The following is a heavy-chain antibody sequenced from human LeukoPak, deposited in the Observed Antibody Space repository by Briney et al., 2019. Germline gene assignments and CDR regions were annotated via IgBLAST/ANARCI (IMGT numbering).Heavy chain of an antibody. CDR3: ARDRIAAAGTYYYYYGMDV. CDR1: GGSISSYY. D-gene: IGHD6-13*01. V-gene: IGHV4-59*01. Sequence: PSETLSLTCTVSGGSISSYYWSWIRQPPGKGLEWIGYIYYSGSTNYNPSLKSRVTISVDTSKNQFSLKLSSVIAADTAVYYCARDRIAAAGTYYYYYGMDVWGKGTTVTVSS. CDR2: IYYSGST. J-gene: IGHJ6*04.